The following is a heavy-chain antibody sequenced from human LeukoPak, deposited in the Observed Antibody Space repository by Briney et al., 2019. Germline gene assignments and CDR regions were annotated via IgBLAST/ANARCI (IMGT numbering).Heavy chain of an antibody. D-gene: IGHD3-10*01. CDR3: GRTYGSGSYYSDY. J-gene: IGHJ4*02. Sequence: SETLSLTCTVSGGSISSGGYYWSWIRQHPGKGLEWIGDIYYSGSAYYNPSLKSRVTISVDTSKNQFSLKLRSVTAADTAVYFCGRTYGSGSYYSDYWGQGTLVTVSS. V-gene: IGHV4-31*03. CDR2: IYYSGSA. CDR1: GGSISSGGYY.